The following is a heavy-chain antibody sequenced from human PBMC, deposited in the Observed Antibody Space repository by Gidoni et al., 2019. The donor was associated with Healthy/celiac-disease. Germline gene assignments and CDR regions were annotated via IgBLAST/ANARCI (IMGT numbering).Heavy chain of an antibody. CDR3: ARPPHFDY. J-gene: IGHJ4*02. V-gene: IGHV1-3*01. CDR2: INAGNGNT. CDR1: GYNFTSYA. Sequence: QVQLGQSGAVAEKPGASVTVSCKAPGYNFTSYAMHWVRQAPGQRLEWMGVINAGNGNTQYSQKFQCRVTITRDTSASTAYMELSSLRSEDTAVYYCARPPHFDYWGQGTRVTVSS.